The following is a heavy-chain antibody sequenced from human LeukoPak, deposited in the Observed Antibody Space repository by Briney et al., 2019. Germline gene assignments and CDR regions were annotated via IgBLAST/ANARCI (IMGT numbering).Heavy chain of an antibody. V-gene: IGHV3-21*01. CDR1: GFTFSSYI. CDR3: ARDFYSSGWYVGAFDI. Sequence: PGGSLRLSCAASGFTFSSYIMNWVRQAPGKGLEWVSSISSSSSYIYYADSVKGRFTISRDNAKNSLYLQMNSLRAEDTAVYYCARDFYSSGWYVGAFDIWGQGTMVTVSS. J-gene: IGHJ3*02. CDR2: ISSSSSYI. D-gene: IGHD6-19*01.